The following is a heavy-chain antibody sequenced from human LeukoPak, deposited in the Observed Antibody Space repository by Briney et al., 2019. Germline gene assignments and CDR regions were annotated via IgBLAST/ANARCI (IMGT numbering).Heavy chain of an antibody. V-gene: IGHV4-39*07. Sequence: SETLSLTCIVSGGSISGSNYYWGWIRQAPGKGLEWIGSIYYSGITHYNASLKSRVTISVDMSTNQFSLRLSSVTAADTAVYYCARNLYDSSGSMGIYTFDNWGQGTLVTVSS. J-gene: IGHJ4*02. CDR3: ARNLYDSSGSMGIYTFDN. D-gene: IGHD3-22*01. CDR1: GGSISGSNYY. CDR2: IYYSGIT.